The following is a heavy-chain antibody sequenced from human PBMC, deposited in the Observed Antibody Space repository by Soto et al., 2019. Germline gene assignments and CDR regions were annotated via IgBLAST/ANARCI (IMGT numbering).Heavy chain of an antibody. V-gene: IGHV1-18*01. D-gene: IGHD3-3*01. CDR1: GYTFTSYG. CDR2: ISAYNGNT. Sequence: ASVKVSCKASGYTFTSYGISWVRQAPGQGLEWMGWISAYNGNTNYAQKLQGRVTMTTDTSTSTAYMELRSLRSDDTAVYYCARFGFLEWLLYEDEDYYYGMAVWGQGTTVTVSS. J-gene: IGHJ6*02. CDR3: ARFGFLEWLLYEDEDYYYGMAV.